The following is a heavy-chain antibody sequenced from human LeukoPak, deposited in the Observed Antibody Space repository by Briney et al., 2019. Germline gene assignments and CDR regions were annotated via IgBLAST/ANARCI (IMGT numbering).Heavy chain of an antibody. CDR2: ISAYNGNT. CDR3: ARVPSAAGTGYYYMDV. Sequence: ASVKVSCKASGYTFTSYGISWVRQAPGQGLEWMGWISAYNGNTNYAQKLQGRVTMTTDTPTSTAYMELRSLRSDDTAVYYCARVPSAAGTGYYYMDVWGKGTTVTVSS. J-gene: IGHJ6*03. V-gene: IGHV1-18*01. D-gene: IGHD6-13*01. CDR1: GYTFTSYG.